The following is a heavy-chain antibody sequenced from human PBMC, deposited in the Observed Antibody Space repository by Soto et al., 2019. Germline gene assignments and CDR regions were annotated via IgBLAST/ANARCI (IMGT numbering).Heavy chain of an antibody. CDR1: GFTFSSYG. CDR3: ARDLGDVAGRGRITTFYYYYGMDV. CDR2: IWYDGSNK. J-gene: IGHJ6*02. V-gene: IGHV3-33*01. Sequence: QVQLVESGGGVVQPGRSLRLSCAASGFTFSSYGMHWVRQAPGKGLEWVAVIWYDGSNKYYADSVKGRFTISRDNSKNTLYLQMNSLRAEDTAVYYCARDLGDVAGRGRITTFYYYYGMDVWGQGTTVTVSS. D-gene: IGHD6-19*01.